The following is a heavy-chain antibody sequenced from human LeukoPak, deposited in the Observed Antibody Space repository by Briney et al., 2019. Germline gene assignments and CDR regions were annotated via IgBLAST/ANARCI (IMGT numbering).Heavy chain of an antibody. D-gene: IGHD1-7*01. J-gene: IGHJ6*03. CDR3: AKEGNGGDWNYVSYYYYYMDV. V-gene: IGHV3-30*02. Sequence: NKYYADSVKGRFTVSRDNSKNTLYLQMNSLRAEDTAVYYCAKEGNGGDWNYVSYYYYYMDVWGKGTTVTVSS. CDR2: NK.